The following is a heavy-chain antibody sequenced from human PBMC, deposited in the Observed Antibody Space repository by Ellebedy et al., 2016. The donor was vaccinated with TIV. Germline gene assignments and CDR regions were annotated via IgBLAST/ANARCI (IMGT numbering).Heavy chain of an antibody. CDR2: IIPIYDMT. V-gene: IGHV1-69*13. CDR1: GGTFSSYA. J-gene: IGHJ4*02. Sequence: SVKVSCXASGGTFSSYAVSWVRQAPGQGLEWMGGIIPIYDMTNYAQKFQGRVSITADESTSTVYMEFRSLTSEDTAIYYCAREDVWGPGTLVTVSS. D-gene: IGHD5-24*01. CDR3: AREDV.